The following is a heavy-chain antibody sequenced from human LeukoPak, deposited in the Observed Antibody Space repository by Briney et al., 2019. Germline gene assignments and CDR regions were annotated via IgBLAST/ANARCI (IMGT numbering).Heavy chain of an antibody. CDR2: ISPNSGGT. CDR3: ARGSYYRTHTFDY. CDR1: GYTFTGYY. V-gene: IGHV1-2*02. D-gene: IGHD3-10*01. J-gene: IGHJ4*02. Sequence: SVKVSCKASGYTFTGYYMHWVRQAPGQGLEWMGWISPNSGGTNYAQKFQGRVTMTRDTSISTAYMELSRLRSDDTAVYYCARGSYYRTHTFDYWGQGTLVTVSS.